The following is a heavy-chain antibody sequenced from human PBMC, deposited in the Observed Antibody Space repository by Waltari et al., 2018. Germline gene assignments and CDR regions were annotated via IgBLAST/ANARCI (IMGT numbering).Heavy chain of an antibody. CDR1: GFTFSNSW. CDR3: SRSLDD. CDR2: RSPDGRER. J-gene: IGHJ6*02. Sequence: EVQLVESGGDLVQPGGSLRLSCAASGFTFSNSWMDWVRQAPGKGVEVVANRSPDGRERSYVDSVEGRFTISRDNAKNSLYLQMNSLRADDTAVYYCSRSLDDWGQGSTVTVSS. V-gene: IGHV3-7*01.